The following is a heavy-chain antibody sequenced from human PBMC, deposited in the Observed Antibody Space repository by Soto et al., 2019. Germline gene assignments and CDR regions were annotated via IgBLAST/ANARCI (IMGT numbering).Heavy chain of an antibody. V-gene: IGHV1-18*01. J-gene: IGHJ3*02. Sequence: ASVKVSCKASGYTFTSYGISWVRQAPGQGLEWMGWISAYNGNTNYAQKLQGRVTMTTDTSTSTAYMELRSLRSDDTAVYYCAVDYCSGGSCHPVVAFDIWGQGTMVTVS. CDR2: ISAYNGNT. CDR1: GYTFTSYG. CDR3: AVDYCSGGSCHPVVAFDI. D-gene: IGHD2-15*01.